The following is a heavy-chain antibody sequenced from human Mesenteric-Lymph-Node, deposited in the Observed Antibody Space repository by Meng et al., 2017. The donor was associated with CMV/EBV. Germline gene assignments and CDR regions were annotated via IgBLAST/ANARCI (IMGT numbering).Heavy chain of an antibody. D-gene: IGHD1-26*01. CDR2: IIPIFGTA. V-gene: IGHV1-69*05. J-gene: IGHJ6*02. CDR3: ACVGAPNPLYYYYYYGMDV. CDR1: RYTFTKYF. Sequence: SVKVSCKASRYTFTKYFTQWVRQAPGQGLEWMGGIIPIFGTANYAQKFQGRVTITTDESTSTAYMELSSLRSEDTAVYYCACVGAPNPLYYYYYYGMDVWGQGTTVTVSS.